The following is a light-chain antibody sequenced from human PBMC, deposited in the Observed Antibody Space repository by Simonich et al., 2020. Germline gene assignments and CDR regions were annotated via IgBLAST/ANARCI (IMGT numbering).Light chain of an antibody. CDR3: QVWGSCRGHPVG. Sequence: SYVLTQPPSVSVAPGKTARITCGGNNIGSKSVHWYQQKPGQAPVLVVYDDSGRPSGIPELFSGPNAWNTAPQNHSRGEAGDEGCYYWQVWGSCRGHPVGFGGRT. J-gene: IGLJ2*01. CDR1: NIGSKS. V-gene: IGLV3-21*03. CDR2: DDS.